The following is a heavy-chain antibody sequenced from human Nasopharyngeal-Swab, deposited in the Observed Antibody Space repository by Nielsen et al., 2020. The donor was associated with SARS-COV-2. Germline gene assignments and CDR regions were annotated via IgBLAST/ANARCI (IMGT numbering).Heavy chain of an antibody. CDR3: TRYCSTTSCPRGFDY. Sequence: GESLKIFCAASGFTFSSYWMSWVRQAPGKGLEWVAHIKQGGTQQYYVDSVKGRFTISRDNAKNSLYLQMNSLRADDTAVYYCTRYCSTTSCPRGFDYWGQGTLVTVSS. CDR1: GFTFSSYW. D-gene: IGHD2-2*01. CDR2: IKQGGTQQ. V-gene: IGHV3-7*01. J-gene: IGHJ4*02.